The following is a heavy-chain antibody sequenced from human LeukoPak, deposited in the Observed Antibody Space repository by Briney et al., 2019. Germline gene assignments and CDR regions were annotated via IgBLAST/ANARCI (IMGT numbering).Heavy chain of an antibody. V-gene: IGHV1-46*01. J-gene: IGHJ4*02. CDR2: INPSGGST. D-gene: IGHD3-22*01. CDR1: GYTFTSYY. CDR3: ARDPSSGPHMGYFDY. Sequence: ASVKVSCKASGYTFTSYYMHWVRQAPGQGLEWMGIINPSGGSTSYAQKFQGRATMTRDTSTSTVYMELSSLRSEDTAVYYCARDPSSGPHMGYFDYWGQGTLVTVSS.